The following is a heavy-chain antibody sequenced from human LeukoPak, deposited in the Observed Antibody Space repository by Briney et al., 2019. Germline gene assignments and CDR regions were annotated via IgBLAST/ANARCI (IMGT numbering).Heavy chain of an antibody. D-gene: IGHD5-12*01. Sequence: GGSLRLSCAASGFTFDDYAMHWVRQAPGKGLEWVSGISWNSGSIGYADSVKGRFTISRDNAKNSLYLQTNSLRAEDTALYYCARVAVEMATIYYFDYWGQGTLVTVSS. J-gene: IGHJ4*02. V-gene: IGHV3-9*01. CDR1: GFTFDDYA. CDR3: ARVAVEMATIYYFDY. CDR2: ISWNSGSI.